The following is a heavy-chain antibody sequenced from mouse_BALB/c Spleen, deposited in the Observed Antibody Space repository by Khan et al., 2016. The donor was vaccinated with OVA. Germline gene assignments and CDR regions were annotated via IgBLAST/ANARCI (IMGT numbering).Heavy chain of an antibody. CDR3: TRPAYDGYYDY. D-gene: IGHD2-3*01. Sequence: QVQLQQSGPELVRPGVSVKISCKGSGYTFTDYAVHWMKQSHAKSLEWIGIISTYSGNTNYNQKFKGKATMTVDKSSSTAYMELARLTSEYSAIYSCTRPAYDGYYDYWGQGTTLTVSS. J-gene: IGHJ2*01. CDR1: GYTFTDYA. CDR2: ISTYSGNT. V-gene: IGHV1S137*01.